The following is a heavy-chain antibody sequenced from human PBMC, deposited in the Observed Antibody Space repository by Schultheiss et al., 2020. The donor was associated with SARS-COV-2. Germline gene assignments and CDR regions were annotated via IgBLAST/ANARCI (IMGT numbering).Heavy chain of an antibody. CDR3: ARDGGNTYYYDSSGYYKGSYFDY. D-gene: IGHD3-22*01. CDR2: IYSCGST. Sequence: GGSLRLSCAASGFTVSSNYMSWVRQAPGKGLEWVSVIYSCGSTYYADSVKGRFTISRDNSKNTLYLQVGSLRAEDMAVYYCARDGGNTYYYDSSGYYKGSYFDYWGQGTLVTVAS. V-gene: IGHV3-66*03. CDR1: GFTVSSNY. J-gene: IGHJ4*02.